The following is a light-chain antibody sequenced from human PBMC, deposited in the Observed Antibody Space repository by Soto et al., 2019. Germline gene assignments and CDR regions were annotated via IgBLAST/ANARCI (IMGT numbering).Light chain of an antibody. J-gene: IGKJ4*01. V-gene: IGKV1-9*01. CDR3: QQLYSYDSLT. CDR2: AAS. CDR1: QGISSY. Sequence: DIQLTQSPSFLSASVGDRVTITCRASQGISSYLAWYQQKPGKAPKLLIYAASTLQSGVPSRFTGSGSGTEFTLTISSLQTEDIATYYCQQLYSYDSLTFGGGTKVEIK.